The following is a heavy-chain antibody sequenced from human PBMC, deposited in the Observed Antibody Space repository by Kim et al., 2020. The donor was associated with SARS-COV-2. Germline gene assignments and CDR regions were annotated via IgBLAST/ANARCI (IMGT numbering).Heavy chain of an antibody. J-gene: IGHJ4*02. V-gene: IGHV4-31*02. CDR3: ARGPDSSGYYYSY. Sequence: NPSLKSRVTIAVDTSKNQFSLKLSSVTAADTAVYYCARGPDSSGYYYSYWGQGTLVTVSS. D-gene: IGHD3-22*01.